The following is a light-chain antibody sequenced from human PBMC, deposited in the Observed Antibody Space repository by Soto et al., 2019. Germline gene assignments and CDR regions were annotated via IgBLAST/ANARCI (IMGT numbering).Light chain of an antibody. CDR2: GNS. V-gene: IGLV1-40*01. J-gene: IGLJ2*01. CDR3: QSYDSSLSGYVV. CDR1: SSNIGAGYD. Sequence: QSVLTQPPSVSGAPGQRVTISCTGSSSNIGAGYDVYWYQQLPGTAPKLLIYGNSNRPSGVPYRFSGSKSGTSASLAITGVQAEDEADYYCQSYDSSLSGYVVFGGGTKLTVL.